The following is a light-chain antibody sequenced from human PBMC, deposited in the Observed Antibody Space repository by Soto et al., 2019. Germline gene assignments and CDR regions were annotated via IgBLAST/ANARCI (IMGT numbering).Light chain of an antibody. CDR3: ASHAGRKNII. J-gene: IGLJ2*01. CDR2: EVN. CDR1: SSDVGGYAY. V-gene: IGLV2-8*01. Sequence: QSALTQPASVSGSPGQSITISCTGTSSDVGGYAYVSWYQQYPGKAPKLMIYEVNKRPSGVPDRFSGSKSGNTASLTVSGLQAEDEADYYCASHAGRKNIIFGGGTKLTVL.